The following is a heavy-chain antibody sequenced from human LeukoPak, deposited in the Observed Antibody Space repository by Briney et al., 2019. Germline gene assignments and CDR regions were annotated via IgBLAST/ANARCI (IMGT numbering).Heavy chain of an antibody. CDR1: GGSISSGGYS. CDR3: ARGSSSFQH. CDR2: IYHSGST. V-gene: IGHV4-30-2*01. D-gene: IGHD6-13*01. J-gene: IGHJ1*01. Sequence: SETLSLTCAVSGGSISSGGYSWSWIRQPPGQGLEWTGYIYHSGSTYYNPSLKSRVTISVDRSKNQFSLKLSSVTAADTAVYYCARGSSSFQHWGQGTLVTVSS.